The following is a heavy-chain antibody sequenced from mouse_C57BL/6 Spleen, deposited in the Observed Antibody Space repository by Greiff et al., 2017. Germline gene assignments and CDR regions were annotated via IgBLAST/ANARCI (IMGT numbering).Heavy chain of an antibody. D-gene: IGHD2-4*01. CDR1: GYTFTDYN. CDR3: ARSQYDYDAGGFGY. CDR2: INPNNGGT. Sequence: EVQLQQSGPELVKPGASVKIPCKASGYTFTDYNMDWVKQSHGKSLEWIGDINPNNGGTIYNQKFKGKATLTVDKSSSTAYMELRSLTSEDTAVYYCARSQYDYDAGGFGYWGQGTTLTVSS. J-gene: IGHJ2*01. V-gene: IGHV1-18*01.